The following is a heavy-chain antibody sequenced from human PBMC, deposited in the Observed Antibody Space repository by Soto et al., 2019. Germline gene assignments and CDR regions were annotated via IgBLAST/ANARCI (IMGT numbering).Heavy chain of an antibody. V-gene: IGHV3-23*01. CDR1: GFTFSSYA. Sequence: GGSLRLSCAASGFTFSSYAMSWVRQAPGKGLEWVSAISGSGGSTYYADSVKGRFTISRDNSKNTLYLQMNSLRAEDTAVYYCAKDLGVDFWSGYYTVPRFDYWGQGTLVTVSS. CDR2: ISGSGGST. D-gene: IGHD3-3*01. J-gene: IGHJ4*02. CDR3: AKDLGVDFWSGYYTVPRFDY.